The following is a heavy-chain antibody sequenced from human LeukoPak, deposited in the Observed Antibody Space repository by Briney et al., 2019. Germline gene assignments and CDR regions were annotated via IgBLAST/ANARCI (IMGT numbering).Heavy chain of an antibody. V-gene: IGHV3-21*01. J-gene: IGHJ4*02. CDR1: GFTFSSYN. CDR2: ISSSSSYI. D-gene: IGHD6-13*01. Sequence: GGSLRLSCAASGFTFSSYNMNWVRQAPGKGLEWVSSISSSSSYIYYADSVKGRFTISRDNAKNSLYLQMNNLRAEDTAVYYCARGYSSSWYYFDYWGQGTLVTVSS. CDR3: ARGYSSSWYYFDY.